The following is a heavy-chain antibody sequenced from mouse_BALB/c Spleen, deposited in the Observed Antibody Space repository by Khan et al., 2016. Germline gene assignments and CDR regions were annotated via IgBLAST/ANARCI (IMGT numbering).Heavy chain of an antibody. CDR1: GYSITSDYA. J-gene: IGHJ4*01. CDR3: ARGEDGDYYGNDDYGMDY. V-gene: IGHV3-2*02. CDR2: ISFSGST. Sequence: EVQLQESGPGLVKPSQSLSLTCTVTGYSITSDYAWNWIRQFPGNKLEWMGYISFSGSTPYNPSLKSRISITRDTSKNQFFLQLNSVTIEDTATYYCARGEDGDYYGNDDYGMDYWGQGTSVTVSS. D-gene: IGHD2-1*01.